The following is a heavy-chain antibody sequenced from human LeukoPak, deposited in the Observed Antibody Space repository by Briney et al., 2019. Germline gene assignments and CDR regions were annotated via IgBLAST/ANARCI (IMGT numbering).Heavy chain of an antibody. CDR1: GFTFSIYS. CDR3: AKDRHAPGRYCSSTSCFPFDS. D-gene: IGHD2-2*01. CDR2: ITGNSNYI. J-gene: IGHJ5*01. V-gene: IGHV3-21*04. Sequence: PGGSLRLSCAASGFTFSIYSINWVRQAPGKGLEWVSFITGNSNYIYYADSVKGRFTISRDNAKNSLYLQMNSLRAEDTAVYYCAKDRHAPGRYCSSTSCFPFDSWGQGTLVTVSS.